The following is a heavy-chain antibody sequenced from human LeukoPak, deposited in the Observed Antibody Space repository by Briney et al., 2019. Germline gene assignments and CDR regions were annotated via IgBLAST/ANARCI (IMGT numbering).Heavy chain of an antibody. V-gene: IGHV3-23*01. CDR3: ARASLRLSFYVDL. D-gene: IGHD5-12*01. CDR1: GFTLSSYA. Sequence: GGSLRLSCAASGFTLSSYAMSWVRQAPGRGLEWVSAISGSGGSTYYADCVEGRFTISRDNCKNTLYQQTNSVRAEDTAVYYGARASLRLSFYVDLWGRGHLVTVSS. J-gene: IGHJ2*01. CDR2: ISGSGGST.